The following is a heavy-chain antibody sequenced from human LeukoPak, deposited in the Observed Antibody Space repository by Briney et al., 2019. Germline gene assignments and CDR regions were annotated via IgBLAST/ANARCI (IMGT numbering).Heavy chain of an antibody. J-gene: IGHJ4*02. Sequence: ASVKVSCKVSGYTLTELSMHWVRQAPGKGLEWMGGFDPEDGETIYAQKFQGRVTMTEDTSTDTAYMELSSLRSEDTAVYYCATGLFGGSYYRHNDYWGQGTLVTVSS. V-gene: IGHV1-24*01. CDR1: GYTLTELS. CDR2: FDPEDGET. CDR3: ATGLFGGSYYRHNDY. D-gene: IGHD1-26*01.